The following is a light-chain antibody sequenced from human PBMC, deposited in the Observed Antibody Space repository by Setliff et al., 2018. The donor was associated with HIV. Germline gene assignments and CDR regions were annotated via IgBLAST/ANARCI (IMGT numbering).Light chain of an antibody. CDR2: EVS. V-gene: IGLV2-14*01. CDR1: SRDVGGYNY. J-gene: IGLJ1*01. CDR3: SSYTSSSPLYV. Sequence: QSVLTQPASVSGSPGQSITISCSGTSRDVGGYNYVSWYQQHPGKAPKLMIYEVSNRPSGFSDRFSGSKSGNTASLTISGLQTEDEADYFCSSYTSSSPLYVFGTGTKVT.